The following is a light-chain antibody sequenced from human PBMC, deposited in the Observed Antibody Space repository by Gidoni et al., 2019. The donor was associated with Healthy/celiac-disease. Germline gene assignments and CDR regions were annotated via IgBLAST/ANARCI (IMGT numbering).Light chain of an antibody. CDR3: QQRSNWPPDT. Sequence: IVLTQSPATLSLSPGERATLSCRDSQSVSSYLAWYQQKPGQAPRLLIYDASNRATGIPARFSGSGSGTDFTLTISSLEPEDFAVYYCQQRSNWPPDTFGQGTKLEIK. J-gene: IGKJ2*01. V-gene: IGKV3-11*01. CDR1: QSVSSY. CDR2: DAS.